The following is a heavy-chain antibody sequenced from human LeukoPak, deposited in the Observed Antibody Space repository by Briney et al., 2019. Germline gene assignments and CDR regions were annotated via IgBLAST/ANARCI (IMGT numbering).Heavy chain of an antibody. D-gene: IGHD6-19*01. CDR1: GFTFSSYW. J-gene: IGHJ4*02. Sequence: GGSLRLSCAASGFTFSSYWMHWVRQAPGKGLVWVSRINSDGSSTSYADSVKGRFTISSDNAKNSLYLQMNSLRAEDTAVYYCARDLGYSSGPNYWGQGTRVTVSS. CDR3: ARDLGYSSGPNY. CDR2: INSDGSST. V-gene: IGHV3-74*01.